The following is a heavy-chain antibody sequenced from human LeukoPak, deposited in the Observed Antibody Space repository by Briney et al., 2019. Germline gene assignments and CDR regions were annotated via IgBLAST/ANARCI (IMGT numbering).Heavy chain of an antibody. CDR3: ARGDRLGAALLASFDY. CDR1: GFTFSSYS. J-gene: IGHJ4*02. D-gene: IGHD3-16*01. CDR2: ISSSSTTI. Sequence: GGSLRLSCAASGFTFSSYSMMWVRQAPGKGLEWVSYISSSSTTIHDADSVKGRFAISRDNPKNSVYLQMNSLRADDTAVYYCARGDRLGAALLASFDYWGQGTLVTVSS. V-gene: IGHV3-48*01.